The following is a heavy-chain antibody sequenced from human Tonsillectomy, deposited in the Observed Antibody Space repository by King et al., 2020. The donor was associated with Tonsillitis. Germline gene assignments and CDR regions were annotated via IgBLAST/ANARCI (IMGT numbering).Heavy chain of an antibody. Sequence: VQLQESGPGLVEPSETLSLTCTVSGGSISSYYWNWIRQPPGQGLEWIGFIYYSGSTNYSPSLKSRVTISVDTSKNLFSLRLSSVTAADTAVYYCARVGNPYWYFDLWGRGTLVTVSS. D-gene: IGHD4-23*01. CDR3: ARVGNPYWYFDL. J-gene: IGHJ2*01. V-gene: IGHV4-59*01. CDR2: IYYSGST. CDR1: GGSISSYY.